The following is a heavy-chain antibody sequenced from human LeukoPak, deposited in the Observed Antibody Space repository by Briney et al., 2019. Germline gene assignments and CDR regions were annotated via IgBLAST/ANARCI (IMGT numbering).Heavy chain of an antibody. CDR2: IRNDGSNK. D-gene: IGHD3-10*01. Sequence: HPGGSLRLSCGASGFTFTNYGMHWVRQAPGKGLEGVAFIRNDGSNKYYAESVKGRFTISRDNSKNTLYLQMNSLRVEDAAVYYCAKDFLKSITLIRGVRSWVGYFDSWGQGTLVTVSS. CDR1: GFTFTNYG. CDR3: AKDFLKSITLIRGVRSWVGYFDS. V-gene: IGHV3-30*02. J-gene: IGHJ4*02.